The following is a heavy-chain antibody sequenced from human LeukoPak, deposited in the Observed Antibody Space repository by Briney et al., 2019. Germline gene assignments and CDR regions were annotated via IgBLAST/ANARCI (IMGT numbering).Heavy chain of an antibody. CDR3: ARQRGYSYGSGDYYYGMDV. CDR2: IYPGDSGT. D-gene: IGHD5-18*01. Sequence: GESLKISCKGSGYSFTSYWIGWVRQMPGKGLEWMGIIYPGDSGTRYSPSFQGQVTISADKSISTAYLQWSSLKASDTAMYYCARQRGYSYGSGDYYYGMDVWGQGTTVTVSS. V-gene: IGHV5-51*01. J-gene: IGHJ6*02. CDR1: GYSFTSYW.